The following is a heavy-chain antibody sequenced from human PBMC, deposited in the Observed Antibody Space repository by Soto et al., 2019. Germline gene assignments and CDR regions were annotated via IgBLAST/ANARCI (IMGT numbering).Heavy chain of an antibody. J-gene: IGHJ4*02. CDR2: IYYSGST. Sequence: QLQLQESGPGLVKPSETLSLTCTVSGGSISSSSYYWGWIRQPPGKGLEWIGSIYYSGSTYYNPSLKSRVTISVDTSKNQFPLKLSSVTAADTAVYYCARQGAAGSFYFDYWGQGTLVTVSS. D-gene: IGHD6-13*01. V-gene: IGHV4-39*01. CDR3: ARQGAAGSFYFDY. CDR1: GGSISSSSYY.